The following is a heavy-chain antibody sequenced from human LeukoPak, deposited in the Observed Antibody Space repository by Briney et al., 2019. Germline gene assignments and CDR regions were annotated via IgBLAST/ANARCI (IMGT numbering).Heavy chain of an antibody. D-gene: IGHD2-21*01. V-gene: IGHV3-30*18. Sequence: GGSLRLSCAASGFTFSSYGMHWVRQAPGKGLEWVAVISYGGSDTYYADSVKGRFTISRDDSKNTLYLQMNSLRAEDTAVYYCAKDRLALDYYYYGMDVWGQGTTVTVSS. J-gene: IGHJ6*02. CDR3: AKDRLALDYYYYGMDV. CDR2: ISYGGSDT. CDR1: GFTFSSYG.